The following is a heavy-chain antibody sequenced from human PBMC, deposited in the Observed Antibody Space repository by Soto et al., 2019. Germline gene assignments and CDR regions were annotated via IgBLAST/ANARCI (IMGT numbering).Heavy chain of an antibody. V-gene: IGHV4-34*01. J-gene: IGHJ3*02. CDR3: ARVRDPRRRVNAFDI. Sequence: SGTLSLTCAFHGGAFSGVSWSWVPPPPGKGLEWIGEINHSGSTNYNPSLKSRVTISVDTSKNQFSLKLSSVTAADTAVYYCARVRDPRRRVNAFDIWGQGTMVTVSS. D-gene: IGHD2-21*01. CDR1: GGAFSGVS. CDR2: INHSGST.